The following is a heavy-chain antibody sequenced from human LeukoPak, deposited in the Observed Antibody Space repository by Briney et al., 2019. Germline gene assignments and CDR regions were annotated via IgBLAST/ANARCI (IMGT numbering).Heavy chain of an antibody. CDR1: GYTFTSYG. Sequence: ASVKVSCTASGYTFTSYGISWVRQAPGQGLEWMGWISAYNGNTNYAQKLQGRVTMTTDTSTSTAYMELRSLRSDDTAVYYCARSSDQDIVVVVADYYFDYWGQGTLVTVSS. CDR2: ISAYNGNT. D-gene: IGHD2-15*01. J-gene: IGHJ4*02. V-gene: IGHV1-18*01. CDR3: ARSSDQDIVVVVADYYFDY.